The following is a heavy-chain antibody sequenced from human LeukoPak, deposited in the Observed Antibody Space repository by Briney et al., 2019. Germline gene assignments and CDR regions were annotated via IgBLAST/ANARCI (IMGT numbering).Heavy chain of an antibody. V-gene: IGHV3-21*01. CDR1: GFTFNSYS. CDR3: ASGFKTYDY. CDR2: ISSSSSYI. Sequence: GRSLRLSCAASGFTFNSYSMNWVRQAPGKGLEWVSSISSSSSYIYYADSVKGRFTISRDNAKNSLCLQMNSLRAEDTAVYYCASGFKTYDYWGQGTLVTVSS. J-gene: IGHJ4*02.